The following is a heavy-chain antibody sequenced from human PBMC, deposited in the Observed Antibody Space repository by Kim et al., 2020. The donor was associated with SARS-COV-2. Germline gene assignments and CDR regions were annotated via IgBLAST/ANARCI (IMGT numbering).Heavy chain of an antibody. CDR3: ARDAWAQGWTDGFDY. J-gene: IGHJ4*02. V-gene: IGHV3-7*01. Sequence: GGSLRLSCAASGFTFTSFWMSWVRQAPGKGLEWVANINQHGSGTKYVDSVKGRFTISRDNAKDSVYLQMNNLRAEDRAVYYCARDAWAQGWTDGFDYWGQGTLVTVSS. CDR2: INQHGSGT. D-gene: IGHD1-26*01. CDR1: GFTFTSFW.